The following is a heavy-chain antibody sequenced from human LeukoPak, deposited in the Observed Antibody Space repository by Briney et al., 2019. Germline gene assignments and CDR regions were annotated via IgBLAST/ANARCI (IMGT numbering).Heavy chain of an antibody. CDR3: ARGGGLTTVTDGWFDP. V-gene: IGHV1-2*02. D-gene: IGHD4-17*01. CDR1: GYTFTGYY. Sequence: ASVKVSCKASGYTFTGYYMHWVRQAPGQGLEWMGWINPNSGGTNYAQKFQGRVTMTRDTSISTAYMELSRLRSDDTAVYYCARGGGLTTVTDGWFDPWGQGTLVTVSS. J-gene: IGHJ5*02. CDR2: INPNSGGT.